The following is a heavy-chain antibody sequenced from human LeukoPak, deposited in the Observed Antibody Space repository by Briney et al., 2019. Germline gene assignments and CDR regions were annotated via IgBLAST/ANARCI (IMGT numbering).Heavy chain of an antibody. CDR1: GYTFTNYY. CDR2: IIPIFGTT. CDR3: ARDNDSRDPPHLDY. Sequence: ASVKVSCKASGYTFTNYYMHWVRQAPGQGLEWMGGIIPIFGTTNYARKFRGRVTLTADKSTRTAYMELSSLRSEDTAVYYCARDNDSRDPPHLDYWGQGTLVTVSS. D-gene: IGHD3-16*01. V-gene: IGHV1-69*06. J-gene: IGHJ4*02.